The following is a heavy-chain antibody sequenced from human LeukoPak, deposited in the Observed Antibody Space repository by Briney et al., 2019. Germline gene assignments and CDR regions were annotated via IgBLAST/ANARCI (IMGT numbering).Heavy chain of an antibody. Sequence: PVGSLRLSCVGSGFTFSSYEMNWVRQAPGKGLEWVSHISSSGNTIYYADSVKGRFTISRDNAKNSLYLQMDSLRAEDTAVYYCARETPNLDYWGQGTLVTVSS. J-gene: IGHJ4*02. D-gene: IGHD1-14*01. V-gene: IGHV3-48*03. CDR3: ARETPNLDY. CDR1: GFTFSSYE. CDR2: ISSSGNTI.